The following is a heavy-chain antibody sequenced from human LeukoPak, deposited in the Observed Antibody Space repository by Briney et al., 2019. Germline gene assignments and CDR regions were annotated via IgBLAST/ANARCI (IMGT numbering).Heavy chain of an antibody. CDR1: GYTFTGYY. D-gene: IGHD1-26*01. J-gene: IGHJ4*02. Sequence: ASVKVSCKASGYTFTGYYMHWVRQAPGQGLEWMGWINPKSGGTNEAQKFHDRVTMTRDTSIRTAYMEVSRLRSDDTAVYYCARDSRRNYIVGAKRFDYWGQGTLVTVSS. CDR3: ARDSRRNYIVGAKRFDY. CDR2: INPKSGGT. V-gene: IGHV1-2*02.